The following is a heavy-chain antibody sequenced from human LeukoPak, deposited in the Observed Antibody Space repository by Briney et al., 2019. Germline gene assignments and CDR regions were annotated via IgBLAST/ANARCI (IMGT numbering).Heavy chain of an antibody. CDR1: GGSISSYY. V-gene: IGHV4-59*12. Sequence: SETLSLTCTVSGGSISSYYWSWIRQPPGKGLEWIGYIYYSGSTNYNPSLKSRVTISVDTSKNQFSLKLSSVTAADTAVYYCAKKGYYDFWSGYYTEWFDPWGQGTLVTVSS. CDR3: AKKGYYDFWSGYYTEWFDP. J-gene: IGHJ5*02. D-gene: IGHD3-3*01. CDR2: IYYSGST.